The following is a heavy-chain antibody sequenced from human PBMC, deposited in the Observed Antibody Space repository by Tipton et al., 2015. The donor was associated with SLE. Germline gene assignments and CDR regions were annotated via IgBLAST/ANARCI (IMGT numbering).Heavy chain of an antibody. V-gene: IGHV4-30-4*08. Sequence: TLSLTCTVSGGSISSHYWAWIRQPPGKGLEWIGYIYYIGDTYYNPSLKSRVTISVDTSKNQFSVKLTSVTAADTAVYYCARQGSTTDGLSYYYGMDVWGQGATVTVSS. CDR3: ARQGSTTDGLSYYYGMDV. D-gene: IGHD1-1*01. CDR2: IYYIGDT. CDR1: GGSISSHY. J-gene: IGHJ6*02.